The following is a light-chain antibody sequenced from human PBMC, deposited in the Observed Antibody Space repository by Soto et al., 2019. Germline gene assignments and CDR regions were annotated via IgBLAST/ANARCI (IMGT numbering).Light chain of an antibody. CDR3: QQYNNWPPLT. V-gene: IGKV3-15*01. CDR1: ESVNSN. CDR2: GAS. Sequence: EIIMTQSPAILSVSPGDRATLSCRASESVNSNLAWYQQKPGQAPRLLIHGASTRATGVPARFSGSGSGSEFTLPISSLQSEDFAVYYCQQYNNWPPLTFGGGTKVEIK. J-gene: IGKJ4*01.